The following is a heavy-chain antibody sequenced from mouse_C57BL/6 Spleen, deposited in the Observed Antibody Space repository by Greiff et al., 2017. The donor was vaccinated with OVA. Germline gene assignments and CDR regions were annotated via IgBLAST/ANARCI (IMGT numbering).Heavy chain of an antibody. CDR3: TRENYGSSYEGYYFDY. V-gene: IGHV5-9-1*02. Sequence: EVKLMESGEGLVKPGGSLKLSCAASGFTFSSYAMSWVRQTPEKRLEWVAYLSSGGDYIYYADTVEGRFTISRDNARNTLYLQMSSLKSEDTAMYYCTRENYGSSYEGYYFDYWGQGTTLTVSS. J-gene: IGHJ2*01. CDR2: LSSGGDYI. CDR1: GFTFSSYA. D-gene: IGHD1-1*01.